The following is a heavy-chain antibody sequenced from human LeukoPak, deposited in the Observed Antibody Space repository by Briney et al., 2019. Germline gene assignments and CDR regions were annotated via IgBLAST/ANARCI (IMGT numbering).Heavy chain of an antibody. CDR2: ISWDGGST. V-gene: IGHV3-43*01. J-gene: IGHJ4*02. D-gene: IGHD6-19*01. CDR1: GFTFDDYT. Sequence: PGGSLRLSCAASGFTFDDYTMHWVRQAPGKGLEWVSLISWDGGSTYYADSVKGRFTISRDNSKNSLYLQMNSLRTEDTALYYCAKGLGSSGWYGVDYWGQGTLVTVSS. CDR3: AKGLGSSGWYGVDY.